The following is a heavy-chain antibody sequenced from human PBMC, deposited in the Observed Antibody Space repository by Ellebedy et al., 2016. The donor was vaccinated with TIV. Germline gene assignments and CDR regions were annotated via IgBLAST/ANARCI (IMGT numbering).Heavy chain of an antibody. Sequence: GESLKISCAASGFTFSSYTMNWVRQAPGKGLEWVASIGVSHGYKFYADSLKGRFTNSRDNSKNTLYLQMNSLRVDETAVYYCARGRGSGAWLIDYWGQGTLVSFSS. V-gene: IGHV3-21*01. D-gene: IGHD3-10*01. CDR1: GFTFSSYT. J-gene: IGHJ4*02. CDR3: ARGRGSGAWLIDY. CDR2: IGVSHGYK.